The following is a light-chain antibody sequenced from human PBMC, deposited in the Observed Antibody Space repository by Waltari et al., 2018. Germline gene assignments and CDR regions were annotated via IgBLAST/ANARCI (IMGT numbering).Light chain of an antibody. V-gene: IGKV4-1*01. CDR3: QQYYRTPWT. J-gene: IGKJ1*01. Sequence: DIVMTQSPDSLAVSLGERATINCKSSPSVLYSSNNQNSLGWYQQKPGQPPKLLIYWASTRESGVPDRFSGSGSGTDFTLTISSLQAEDVAVYYCQQYYRTPWTFGQGTKVEIK. CDR2: WAS. CDR1: PSVLYSSNNQNS.